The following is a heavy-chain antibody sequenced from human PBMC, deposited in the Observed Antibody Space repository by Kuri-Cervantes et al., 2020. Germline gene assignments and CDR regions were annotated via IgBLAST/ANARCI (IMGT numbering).Heavy chain of an antibody. D-gene: IGHD3-3*01. CDR2: IKSKTDGGTT. J-gene: IGHJ4*02. Sequence: LSLTCVTSGLTFSNAWMSWVRQAPGKGLEWVGRIKSKTDGGTTDYAAPVKGRFTISRDDSKNTLYLQMNSLKTEDTAVYYCTTDKELYYDFWSGYYRTFDYWGQGTLVTVSS. V-gene: IGHV3-15*01. CDR1: GLTFSNAW. CDR3: TTDKELYYDFWSGYYRTFDY.